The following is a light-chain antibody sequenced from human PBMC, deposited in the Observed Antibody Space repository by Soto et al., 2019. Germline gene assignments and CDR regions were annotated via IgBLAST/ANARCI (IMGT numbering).Light chain of an antibody. J-gene: IGLJ1*01. Sequence: QSVLTQPASVSGSPGQSITISCTGTSSDVGGYNYVSWYQQHPGKAPKLIIYEVSNRRTGVSNRFSGSESGHTASLTISGLQSEDEADYFCTSYTSYSTLDVFGTGTKVTVL. CDR1: SSDVGGYNY. CDR2: EVS. V-gene: IGLV2-14*01. CDR3: TSYTSYSTLDV.